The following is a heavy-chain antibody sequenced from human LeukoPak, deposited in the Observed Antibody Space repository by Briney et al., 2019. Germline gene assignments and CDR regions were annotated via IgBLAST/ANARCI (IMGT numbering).Heavy chain of an antibody. V-gene: IGHV3-11*03. D-gene: IGHD5-12*01. CDR2: ISSSSTYT. CDR3: ARWNLRSLGQPNWFDP. J-gene: IGHJ5*02. Sequence: GGSLRLSCAASGFTFSDFYMTWIRQAPGRGLEWVSYISSSSTYTNYADSVRGRFTVSRDNAKNSLYLQMDSLRPEDTAVYYCARWNLRSLGQPNWFDPWGRGTLVTVSS. CDR1: GFTFSDFY.